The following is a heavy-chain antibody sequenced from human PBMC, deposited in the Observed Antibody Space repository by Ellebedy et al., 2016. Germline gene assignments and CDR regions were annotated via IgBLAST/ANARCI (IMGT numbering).Heavy chain of an antibody. J-gene: IGHJ3*02. D-gene: IGHD2-15*01. V-gene: IGHV3-53*01. CDR1: GFTVSSNY. CDR2: IYSGGST. Sequence: GESLKISXAASGFTVSSNYMSWVRQAPGKGLEWVSVIYSGGSTYYADSVKGRFTISRDNSKNTLYLQMNSLRAEDTAVYYCARVGGGPDDAFDIWGQGTMVTVSS. CDR3: ARVGGGPDDAFDI.